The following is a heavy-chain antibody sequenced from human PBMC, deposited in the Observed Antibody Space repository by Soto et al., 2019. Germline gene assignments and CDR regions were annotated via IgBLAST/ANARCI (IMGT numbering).Heavy chain of an antibody. CDR3: AKYPDYSYNYFDY. D-gene: IGHD5-18*01. V-gene: IGHV3-30*18. CDR2: ISYDGSNK. J-gene: IGHJ4*02. Sequence: VQLVESGGGVVQPGRSLRLSCAASGFTFSSYGMHWVRQAPGKGLEWVAVISYDGSNKYYADSVKGRFTISRDNSRNTLYLQMNSLRAEDTAVYYCAKYPDYSYNYFDYWGQGTLVTVSS. CDR1: GFTFSSYG.